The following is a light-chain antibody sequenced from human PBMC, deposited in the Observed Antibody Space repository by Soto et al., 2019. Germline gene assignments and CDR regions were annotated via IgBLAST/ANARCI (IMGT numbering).Light chain of an antibody. V-gene: IGLV2-23*01. CDR3: SSYAGSSTLV. Sequence: QSVLTQPASVSGSPGQSITISCTGTSSDVGSYNLVSWYQHHPGKAPKLMIYEGSKRPSGVSNRFSGSKSGNTASLTISGLQAEDEADYYCSSYAGSSTLVFGGGTQLTAL. CDR2: EGS. CDR1: SSDVGSYNL. J-gene: IGLJ2*01.